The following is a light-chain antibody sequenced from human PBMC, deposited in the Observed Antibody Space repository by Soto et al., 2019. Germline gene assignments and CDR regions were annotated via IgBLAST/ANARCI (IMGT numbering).Light chain of an antibody. V-gene: IGKV1-5*03. CDR3: QQYNSNSRT. J-gene: IGKJ1*01. CDR1: QSISSW. CDR2: KAS. Sequence: DIQMTQSPSNLSASVGDRVTITCRASQSISSWLAWYQQKPGKAPKLLIYKASSLESGVPSRFSGSGSGTEFTLTISSLQPDDFATYYCQQYNSNSRTFGQGTKVDI.